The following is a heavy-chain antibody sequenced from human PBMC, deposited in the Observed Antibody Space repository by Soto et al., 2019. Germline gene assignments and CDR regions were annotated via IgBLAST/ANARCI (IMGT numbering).Heavy chain of an antibody. Sequence: EVHLLESGGGLVQPGGSLRLSCAASGFTFSSHAMNWVRQAPGKGLEWVSAISGSANDIYYADSVKGRFTISRDSSTNTLFLQMNSLRAEDTAVYYCAKKRSDSSSMGCFDYWGQGTLVTVSS. D-gene: IGHD6-6*01. V-gene: IGHV3-23*01. CDR1: GFTFSSHA. CDR3: AKKRSDSSSMGCFDY. CDR2: ISGSANDI. J-gene: IGHJ4*02.